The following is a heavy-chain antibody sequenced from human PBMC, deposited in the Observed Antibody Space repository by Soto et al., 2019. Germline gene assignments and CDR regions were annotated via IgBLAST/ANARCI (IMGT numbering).Heavy chain of an antibody. J-gene: IGHJ3*02. CDR1: GGTFGSNA. CDR2: IIPIFGTT. V-gene: IGHV1-69*15. D-gene: IGHD1-1*01. CDR3: AREGYTFGPGAVRGAFDI. Sequence: QVQLVQSETEVRKPGSSVKVSCKASGGTFGSNAISWVRQAPGQGLEWMGNIIPIFGTTKNAQNFQDRVTETADESTNTAYMERSSLTSEDTAIYYCAREGYTFGPGAVRGAFDIWGQGTMVTVSS.